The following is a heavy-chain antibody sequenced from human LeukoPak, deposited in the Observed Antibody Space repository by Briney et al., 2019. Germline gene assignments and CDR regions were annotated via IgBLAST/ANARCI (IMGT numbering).Heavy chain of an antibody. Sequence: SETLSLTCTVSGYSISSGHYWGWIRQPPGKGLEWIGSIYHSGSTYYNPSLKSRVTISVDTSKNQFSLKLSSVTAADTAVYYCARGRLVVVVAATLNWFDPWGQGTLVTVSS. D-gene: IGHD2-15*01. CDR1: GYSISSGHY. CDR2: IYHSGST. CDR3: ARGRLVVVVAATLNWFDP. J-gene: IGHJ5*02. V-gene: IGHV4-38-2*02.